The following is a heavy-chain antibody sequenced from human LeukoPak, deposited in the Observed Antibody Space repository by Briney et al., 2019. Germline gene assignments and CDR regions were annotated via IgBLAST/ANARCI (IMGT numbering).Heavy chain of an antibody. J-gene: IGHJ4*02. D-gene: IGHD2-8*01. Sequence: ASVKVSCKASGYTFTSYGISWGRQAPGQGLEWMGWISAYNGNTNYAQKLQGRVTMTTDTSTSTAYMELRSLISDDTAVYYCARVELLMVYALSGYWGQGTLGTVSS. V-gene: IGHV1-18*01. CDR1: GYTFTSYG. CDR3: ARVELLMVYALSGY. CDR2: ISAYNGNT.